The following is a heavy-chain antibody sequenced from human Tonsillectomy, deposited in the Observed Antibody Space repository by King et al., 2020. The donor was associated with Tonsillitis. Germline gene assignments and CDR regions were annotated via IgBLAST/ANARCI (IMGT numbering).Heavy chain of an antibody. J-gene: IGHJ5*02. V-gene: IGHV4-39*01. CDR2: IDYSGST. Sequence: QLQESGPGLVKPSETLSLTCTVSGGSISSSSYYWGWIRQPPGKGLEWIGSIDYSGSTYYNPSLKSRVTISVDTSKNQFTLKLSSVTAADTAGYYLARQVSRGLYYYDSSGYSNWFDPWGQGTLVTVSS. D-gene: IGHD3-22*01. CDR3: ARQVSRGLYYYDSSGYSNWFDP. CDR1: GGSISSSSYY.